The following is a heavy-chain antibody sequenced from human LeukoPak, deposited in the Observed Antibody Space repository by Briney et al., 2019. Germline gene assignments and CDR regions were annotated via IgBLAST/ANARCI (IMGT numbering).Heavy chain of an antibody. D-gene: IGHD3-10*01. CDR1: GDSISSYY. CDR2: IYYSGST. J-gene: IGHJ5*02. CDR3: ARAEICYGSGSYYNEMCRWFDP. Sequence: PSETLSLTCNVSGDSISSYYWSWIRQPPGKGLEWIGYIYYSGSTNYNPSLKSRVTISVDTSKNQFSLKLSSVTAADTAVYYCARAEICYGSGSYYNEMCRWFDPWGQGTLVTVPS. V-gene: IGHV4-59*01.